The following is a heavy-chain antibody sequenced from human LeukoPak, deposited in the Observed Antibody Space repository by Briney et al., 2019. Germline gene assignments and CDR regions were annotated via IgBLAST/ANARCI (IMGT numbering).Heavy chain of an antibody. CDR1: GFTFSSYW. CDR2: IKQDGSEK. Sequence: PGGSLRLSCAASGFTFSSYWMSWVRQAPGKGLEWVANIKQDGSEKYYVDSVKGRFTISRDNAKNSLYLQMNSLRAEDTAVYYCAREYSSSWYSAYYFDYWGQGTLVTVSS. J-gene: IGHJ4*02. D-gene: IGHD6-13*01. V-gene: IGHV3-7*01. CDR3: AREYSSSWYSAYYFDY.